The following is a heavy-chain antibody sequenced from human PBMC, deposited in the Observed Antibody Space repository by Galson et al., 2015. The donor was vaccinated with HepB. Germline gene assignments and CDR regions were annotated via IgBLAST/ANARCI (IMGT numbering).Heavy chain of an antibody. Sequence: SVKASCKASGHTFTDYYIHWLRQAPGQGPEWMGGINPISGGTSYAQKFQGRVTMTRDTSTITGYMELSSLTSDDTAVYYCATYSTPWHWDWGQGTLVIVSS. CDR2: INPISGGT. CDR1: GHTFTDYY. J-gene: IGHJ4*02. V-gene: IGHV1-2*02. CDR3: ATYSTPWHWD. D-gene: IGHD5-18*01.